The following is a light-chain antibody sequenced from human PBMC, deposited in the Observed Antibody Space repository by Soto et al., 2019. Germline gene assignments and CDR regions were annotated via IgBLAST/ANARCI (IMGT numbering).Light chain of an antibody. Sequence: ETVMTQSPATLSVSLGERVTLSCRASQSIRSKLVWYQQKPGQAPRLLIYGASTRATGIPARFSGSGSGTDFTLTISSLQSEDLAVYYCQQYDDWPPYTFGQGTKLEIK. J-gene: IGKJ2*01. V-gene: IGKV3-15*01. CDR1: QSIRSK. CDR2: GAS. CDR3: QQYDDWPPYT.